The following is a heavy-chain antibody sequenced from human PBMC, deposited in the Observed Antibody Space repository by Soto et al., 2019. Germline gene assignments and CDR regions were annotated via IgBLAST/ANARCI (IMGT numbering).Heavy chain of an antibody. CDR2: ISAYNGNT. CDR3: ARSGAPAGY. V-gene: IGHV1-18*01. J-gene: IGHJ4*02. CDR1: GYTFTSYA. D-gene: IGHD3-10*01. Sequence: QVQLVQSGAEVKKPGASVKVSCKASGYTFTSYAISWVRQAPGQGLEWMGWISAYNGNTNYAQKLQGRVTMTTDTPTTPEYMELRSLTSDATAVYSCARSGAPAGYWGEGTLVTVSS.